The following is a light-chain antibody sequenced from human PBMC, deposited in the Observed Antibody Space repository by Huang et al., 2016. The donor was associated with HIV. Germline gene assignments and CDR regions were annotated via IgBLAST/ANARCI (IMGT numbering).Light chain of an antibody. V-gene: IGKV4-1*01. CDR1: QSVLYTSNNKNY. CDR3: QQYYSAPLT. J-gene: IGKJ4*01. Sequence: DIVMTQSPDSLAVSLGERATINCKSSQSVLYTSNNKNYLVWYQQKPGQPPKFLIYWASTRESGVPDRVSGSGSGTDFTLTISSLQAEDVAVYYCQQYYSAPLTFGGGTKVEIK. CDR2: WAS.